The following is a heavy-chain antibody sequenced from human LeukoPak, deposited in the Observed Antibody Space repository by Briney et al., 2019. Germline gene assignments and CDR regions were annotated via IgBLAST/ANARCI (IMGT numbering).Heavy chain of an antibody. CDR3: ARATYYYGSGTPGYFDY. J-gene: IGHJ4*02. CDR2: INHSGST. Sequence: SETLSLTCAVYGGSFSGYYWSWIRQPPGKGLEWIGEINHSGSTNYNPSLKSRVTISVDTSKNQFSLKLSSVTAADTAVYYCARATYYYGSGTPGYFDYWGQGTLVTVSS. CDR1: GGSFSGYY. D-gene: IGHD3-10*01. V-gene: IGHV4-34*01.